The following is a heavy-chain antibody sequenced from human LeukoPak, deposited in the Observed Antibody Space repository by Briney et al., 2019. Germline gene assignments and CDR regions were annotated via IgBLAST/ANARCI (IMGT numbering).Heavy chain of an antibody. CDR2: IYYSGST. CDR3: ARGDGYIIDY. J-gene: IGHJ4*02. Sequence: PSETLSLTCTVSGGSISSYYWSWIRRPPGKGLEWIGYIYYSGSTNYNPSLKSRVTISVDTSKNQFSLKLSSVTAADTAVYYCARGDGYIIDYWGQGTLVTVSS. D-gene: IGHD5-24*01. CDR1: GGSISSYY. V-gene: IGHV4-59*01.